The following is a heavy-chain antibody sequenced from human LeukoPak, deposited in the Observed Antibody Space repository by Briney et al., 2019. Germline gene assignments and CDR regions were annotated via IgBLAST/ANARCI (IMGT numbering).Heavy chain of an antibody. CDR3: ARDGPYDSSGYLYYFDY. J-gene: IGHJ4*02. D-gene: IGHD3-22*01. Sequence: SETLSLTCTVSGGSISSYYWSWIRQPPGKGLEWIGYIYYSGSTNYNPSLKSRVTISVDTSKNQFSLKLSSVTAADTAVYYCARDGPYDSSGYLYYFDYWGQGTLVTVSS. V-gene: IGHV4-59*01. CDR2: IYYSGST. CDR1: GGSISSYY.